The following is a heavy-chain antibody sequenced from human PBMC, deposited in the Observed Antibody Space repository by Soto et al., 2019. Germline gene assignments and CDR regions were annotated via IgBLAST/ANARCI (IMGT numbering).Heavy chain of an antibody. CDR1: GGSISSGDYY. J-gene: IGHJ5*02. CDR2: IYYSGST. V-gene: IGHV4-30-4*01. CDR3: AKERPDGSRLDP. Sequence: QVQLQESGPGLVKPSQTLSLTCTVSGGSISSGDYYWSWIRQPPGKGLEWIGYIYYSGSTYYNPSLKSRVTISVDTSKNQISRKLSSVTAADTSVYYCAKERPDGSRLDPWGQGSQVTVSS. D-gene: IGHD6-13*01.